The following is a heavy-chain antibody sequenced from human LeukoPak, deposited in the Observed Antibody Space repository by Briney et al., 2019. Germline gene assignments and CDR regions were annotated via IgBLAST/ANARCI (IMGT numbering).Heavy chain of an antibody. J-gene: IGHJ5*02. V-gene: IGHV4-34*01. CDR1: GGSISSYY. D-gene: IGHD2-2*02. Sequence: SETLSLTCTVSGGSISSYYWSWIRQPPGKGLEWIGEINHSGSTNYNPSLKSRVTISVDTSENQFSLKLSSVTAADTAVYYRARGGPPEPLYCSSTSCYRNSNWFDPWGQGTLVTVSS. CDR3: ARGGPPEPLYCSSTSCYRNSNWFDP. CDR2: INHSGST.